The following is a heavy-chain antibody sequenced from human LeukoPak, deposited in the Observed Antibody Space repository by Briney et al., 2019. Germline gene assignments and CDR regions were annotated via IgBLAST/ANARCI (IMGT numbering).Heavy chain of an antibody. J-gene: IGHJ4*02. CDR2: INSDGSST. D-gene: IGHD3-16*01. CDR1: GFXFSSYW. CDR3: ARGDYPSDY. V-gene: IGHV3-74*01. Sequence: PGGSLRLSCVASGFXFSSYWIHWVRQAPGKGLVWVSRINSDGSSTNYADSVKGRFTISRDNAKNTLYLQMNSLRPEDTAVYYCARGDYPSDYWGQGTLVTVSS.